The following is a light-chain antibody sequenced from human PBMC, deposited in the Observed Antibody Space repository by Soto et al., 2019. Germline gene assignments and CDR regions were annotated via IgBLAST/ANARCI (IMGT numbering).Light chain of an antibody. V-gene: IGLV2-14*01. CDR1: SSDVGGYNS. J-gene: IGLJ3*02. Sequence: QSALTQPASVSGSPGQSITISCTGTSSDVGGYNSVSWYQQHPGKAPKLMIYEVSNRPSGVSNRFSGSKSGNTASLTISGLQAEDEADYYCSSYASSGTPWVFGGGTKLTVL. CDR2: EVS. CDR3: SSYASSGTPWV.